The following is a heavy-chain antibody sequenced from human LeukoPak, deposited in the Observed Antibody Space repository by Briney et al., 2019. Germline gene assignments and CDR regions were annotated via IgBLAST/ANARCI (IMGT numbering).Heavy chain of an antibody. Sequence: GASVKVSCKTSGGTFLSHTFSWVRQAPGQGLEWMGKITPVINTANYAQKFQGRVTITADKSTSTAYMELSSLRSEDTAVYYCARSVGAKAGGYWGQGTLVTVSS. J-gene: IGHJ4*02. CDR1: GGTFLSHT. CDR2: ITPVINTA. V-gene: IGHV1-69*08. CDR3: ARSVGAKAGGY. D-gene: IGHD1-26*01.